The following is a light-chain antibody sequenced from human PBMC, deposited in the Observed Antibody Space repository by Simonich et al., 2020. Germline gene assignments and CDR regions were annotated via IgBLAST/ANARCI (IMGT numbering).Light chain of an antibody. CDR2: WES. Sequence: DIVMTQSPDSLAVSLGERATINCKSSQSVLYSSNNKNYLAWYQQKPGQPPNLLIYWESTRESCVPDRISGSGSGTDFTLTISSLQAEDVAVYYCQQYYSTPYTFGQGTKLEIK. V-gene: IGKV4-1*01. CDR1: QSVLYSSNNKNY. CDR3: QQYYSTPYT. J-gene: IGKJ2*01.